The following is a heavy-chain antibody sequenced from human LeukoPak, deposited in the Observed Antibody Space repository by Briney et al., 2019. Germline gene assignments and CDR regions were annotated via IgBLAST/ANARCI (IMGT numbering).Heavy chain of an antibody. CDR1: GGSISSYY. CDR3: ARAGALGYGSEYFDY. CDR2: IYYSGST. V-gene: IGHV4-59*01. Sequence: SETLSLTCTVSGGSISSYYWSWIRQPPGKGLEWIGYIYYSGSTNYNPSLKSRVTISVDTSKNQFSLKLSSVTAADTAVYYCARAGALGYGSEYFDYWGQGTLVTVSS. D-gene: IGHD3-10*01. J-gene: IGHJ4*02.